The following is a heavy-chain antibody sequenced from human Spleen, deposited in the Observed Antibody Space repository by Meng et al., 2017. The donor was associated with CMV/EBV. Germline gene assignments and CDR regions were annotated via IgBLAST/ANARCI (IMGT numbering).Heavy chain of an antibody. CDR1: GFTFDDYG. V-gene: IGHV3-20*04. D-gene: IGHD3-3*01. CDR3: VREEAVRFLEWPGNWFDP. Sequence: GESLKISCVASGFTFDDYGMGWVRQVPGKGLEWVSGINWNGGHIDYVDSVKGRFTISRDNAKNSLYLQMNSLRVEDTALYFCVREEAVRFLEWPGNWFDPWGQGTLVTVSS. CDR2: INWNGGHI. J-gene: IGHJ5*02.